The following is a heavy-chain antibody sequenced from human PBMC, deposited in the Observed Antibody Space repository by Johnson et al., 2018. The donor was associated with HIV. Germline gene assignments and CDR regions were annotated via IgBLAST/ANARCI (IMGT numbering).Heavy chain of an antibody. CDR3: AREMNAGNDAFDI. CDR1: GFTFSDYY. J-gene: IGHJ3*02. CDR2: ISSSGSTI. Sequence: QMQLVESGGGLVKPGGSLRLSCAASGFTFSDYYMSWIRQGTGKGLEWVSYISSSGSTIYYADSVKGRFTISRDNAKNSLYLQMNSLRAEDTAVYYCAREMNAGNDAFDIWGQGTMVTVSS. V-gene: IGHV3-11*04.